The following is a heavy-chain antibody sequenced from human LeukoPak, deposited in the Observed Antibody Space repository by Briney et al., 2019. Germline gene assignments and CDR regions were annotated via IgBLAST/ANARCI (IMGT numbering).Heavy chain of an antibody. D-gene: IGHD1-7*01. J-gene: IGHJ4*02. V-gene: IGHV4-4*07. CDR1: GGYISSYY. CDR3: ARDYKWSYYYFDY. CDR2: ISTSGST. Sequence: SETLSLTCSVSGGYISSYYWSWIRQPAGKGLESIGHISTSGSTNYNPSLKSRVTISVDTSKNQFSLKLSSVTAADTAVYYCARDYKWSYYYFDYWGQGTLVTVSS.